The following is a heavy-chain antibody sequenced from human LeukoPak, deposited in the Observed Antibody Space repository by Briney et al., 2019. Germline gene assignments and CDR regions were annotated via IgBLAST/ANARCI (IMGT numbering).Heavy chain of an antibody. CDR3: ARGGRYSYGYDY. J-gene: IGHJ4*02. V-gene: IGHV4-59*01. D-gene: IGHD5-18*01. CDR2: IYYSGST. CDR1: GGSISSYY. Sequence: SETLSLTCTVSGGSISSYYWSWIRQPPGKGLEWIGYIYYSGSTNYNPSLKSRVTISVDTSENQFSLKLSSVTAADTAVYYCARGGRYSYGYDYWGQGTLVTVSS.